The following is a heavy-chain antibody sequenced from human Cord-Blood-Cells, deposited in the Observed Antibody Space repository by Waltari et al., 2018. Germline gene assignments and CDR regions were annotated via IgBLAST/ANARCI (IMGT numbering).Heavy chain of an antibody. CDR3: AGLPPGCSSDY. CDR1: GGSITSSRYY. V-gene: IGHV4-39*01. CDR2: IYYSGST. J-gene: IGHJ4*02. Sequence: QLQLQESGPALVKPSETLSLTCTVSGGSITSSRYYWGWIRQPPGKGLEWIGSIYYSGSTYQNPARSMRVTISVDRPKTQFSLKLSPVTAAVTAVYDCAGLPPGCSSDYWGQGTRVTVPS. D-gene: IGHD6-6*01.